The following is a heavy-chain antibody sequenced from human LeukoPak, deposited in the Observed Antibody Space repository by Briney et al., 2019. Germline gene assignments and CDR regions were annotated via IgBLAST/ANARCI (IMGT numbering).Heavy chain of an antibody. D-gene: IGHD2-2*02. CDR2: XNGNT. Sequence: XNGNTKYSQKFQGRVTITRDTSASTAYMELSSLRSEDTAVYYCASTIVPAAIHPALYYYYGMDVWGQGTTVTVSS. CDR3: ASTIVPAAIHPALYYYYGMDV. V-gene: IGHV1-3*01. J-gene: IGHJ6*02.